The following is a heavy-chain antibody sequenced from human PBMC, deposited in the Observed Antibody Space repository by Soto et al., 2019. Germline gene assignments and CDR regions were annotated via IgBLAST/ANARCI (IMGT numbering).Heavy chain of an antibody. J-gene: IGHJ4*02. CDR3: ARRTSDYNEDGPYDY. Sequence: EVQLVESGGGLVQPGGSLRLSCVASGFTFSDYWMHWVRQPPGKGPLWVSRLYSDGSRLAYADSVRGRFTISRDNAKNTLYLQLDRQRAEDTAVYYCARRTSDYNEDGPYDYWGQGTLVSVSS. V-gene: IGHV3-74*03. CDR2: LYSDGSRL. D-gene: IGHD4-4*01. CDR1: GFTFSDYW.